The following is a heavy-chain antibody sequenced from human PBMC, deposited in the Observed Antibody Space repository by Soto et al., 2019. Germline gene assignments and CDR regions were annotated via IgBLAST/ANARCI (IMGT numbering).Heavy chain of an antibody. CDR3: AKAEGGMDV. CDR2: ISYDGSNK. Sequence: ESGGGVVQPGRSLRLSCAASGFTFSSYGMHWVRQAPGKGLEWVAVISYDGSNKYYADSVKGRFTISRDNSKNTLYLQMNSLRAEDTAVYYCAKAEGGMDVWGQGTTVTVSS. CDR1: GFTFSSYG. V-gene: IGHV3-30*18. J-gene: IGHJ6*02.